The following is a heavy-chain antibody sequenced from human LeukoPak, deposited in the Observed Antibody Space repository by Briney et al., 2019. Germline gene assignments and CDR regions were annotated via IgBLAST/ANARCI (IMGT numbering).Heavy chain of an antibody. D-gene: IGHD5-12*01. CDR3: ARAGGYSGYDLVS. CDR2: INHSGST. J-gene: IGHJ4*02. CDR1: VWSFIRYY. V-gene: IGHV4-34*01. Sequence: SETLSLTCPGYVWSFIRYYWSSIRQPPAKGLEWIGEINHSGSTNYNTSLKSRVTISVDKSKNQFSLKLSSVTAADTAAYYCARAGGYSGYDLVSWGQGTLVTVSS.